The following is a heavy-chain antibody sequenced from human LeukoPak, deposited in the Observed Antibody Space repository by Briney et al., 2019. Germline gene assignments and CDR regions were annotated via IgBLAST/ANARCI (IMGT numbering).Heavy chain of an antibody. J-gene: IGHJ4*02. V-gene: IGHV3-7*03. Sequence: GGSLRLSCAASGFTFSSYWMSWVRQAPGKGLEWVANIKQDGSEKYYVDSVKGRFTISRDNAKNSLYLQMNSLRAEDTALYYCAKTMYYYDSSGPPDYWGQGTLVTVSS. CDR2: IKQDGSEK. CDR3: AKTMYYYDSSGPPDY. D-gene: IGHD3-22*01. CDR1: GFTFSSYW.